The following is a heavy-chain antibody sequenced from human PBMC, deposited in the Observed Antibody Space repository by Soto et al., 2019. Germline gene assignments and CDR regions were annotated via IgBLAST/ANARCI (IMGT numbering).Heavy chain of an antibody. CDR1: GFTFSSYA. Sequence: GGSLRLSCAASGFTFSSYAMSWVRQAPGKGLEWVSAISGSGGSTYYADSVKGRFTISRDNSKNTLYLQMNSLRAEDTAVYYCARLADYYDSSGYYYYYYGMDVWGQGTTVTISS. D-gene: IGHD3-22*01. J-gene: IGHJ6*02. CDR2: ISGSGGST. V-gene: IGHV3-23*01. CDR3: ARLADYYDSSGYYYYYYGMDV.